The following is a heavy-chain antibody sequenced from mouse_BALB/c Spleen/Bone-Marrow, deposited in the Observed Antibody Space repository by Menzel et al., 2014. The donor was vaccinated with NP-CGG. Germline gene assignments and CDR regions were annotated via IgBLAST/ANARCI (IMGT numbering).Heavy chain of an antibody. CDR2: IFPGDGST. D-gene: IGHD2-3*01. J-gene: IGHJ4*01. Sequence: VQLQQSGAERVKPGASVKLSCKASGYTFTSYDINWVRQRPEQGLEWIGWIFPGDGSTKYNEKFKGKATHTTDKSYSPAYMQLSKLTSEDSAVYFCSSYYDGVMDYWGQGTSVTVSS. CDR3: SSYYDGVMDY. CDR1: GYTFTSYD. V-gene: IGHV1S56*01.